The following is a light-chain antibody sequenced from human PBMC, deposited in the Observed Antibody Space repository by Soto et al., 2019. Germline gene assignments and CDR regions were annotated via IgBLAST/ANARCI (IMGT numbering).Light chain of an antibody. CDR3: QQYNSYLYT. CDR1: QSISSW. J-gene: IGKJ2*01. Sequence: DIQITQSPSTLSASVGDRGTITCRASQSISSWLAWYQQKPGKAPKLLIYDASSLESGVPSRFSGSGSGTEFTLTISRLQPDDFATYYCQQYNSYLYTFGQGTK. V-gene: IGKV1-5*01. CDR2: DAS.